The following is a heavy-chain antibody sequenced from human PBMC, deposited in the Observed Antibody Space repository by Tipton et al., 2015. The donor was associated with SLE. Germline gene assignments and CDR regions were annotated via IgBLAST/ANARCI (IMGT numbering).Heavy chain of an antibody. V-gene: IGHV4-38-2*01. J-gene: IGHJ3*02. Sequence: TLSLTCAVSSYSISSGYYWGWIRQPPGKGLEWIGSIYHSGSTYYNPSLKSRVTISVDTSKNQFSLKLSSVTAADTAVYYCASLDYGDYDHAFDIWGQGTMVTVSS. CDR2: IYHSGST. D-gene: IGHD4-17*01. CDR3: ASLDYGDYDHAFDI. CDR1: SYSISSGYY.